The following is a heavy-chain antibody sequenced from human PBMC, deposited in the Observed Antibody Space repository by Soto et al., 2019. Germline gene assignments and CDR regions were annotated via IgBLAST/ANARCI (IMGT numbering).Heavy chain of an antibody. CDR3: ARVARVVVVAATRAEYFQH. V-gene: IGHV4-30-4*01. CDR2: IYYSGST. D-gene: IGHD2-15*01. J-gene: IGHJ1*01. Sequence: QVQLQESGPGLMKPSQTLSLTCTVSGGSISSGDYYWSWIRQPPGKGLEWIGYIYYSGSTYYNPSLKSRVTISVDTSKNQFSLKLSSVTAADTAVYYCARVARVVVVAATRAEYFQHWGQGTLVTVSS. CDR1: GGSISSGDYY.